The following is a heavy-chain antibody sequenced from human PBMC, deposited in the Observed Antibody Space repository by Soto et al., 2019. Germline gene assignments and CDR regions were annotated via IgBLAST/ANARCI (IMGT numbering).Heavy chain of an antibody. J-gene: IGHJ4*02. CDR2: IIPILGIA. CDR3: ARDMGVRVQLEGALGY. V-gene: IGHV1-69*04. CDR1: GGTFSSYT. Sequence: SVKVSCKASGGTFSSYTISWVRQAPGQGLEWMGRIIPILGIANYAQKFQGRVTITADKSTSTAYMELSSLRSEDTAVYYCARDMGVRVQLEGALGYWGQGTLVTVSS. D-gene: IGHD1-1*01.